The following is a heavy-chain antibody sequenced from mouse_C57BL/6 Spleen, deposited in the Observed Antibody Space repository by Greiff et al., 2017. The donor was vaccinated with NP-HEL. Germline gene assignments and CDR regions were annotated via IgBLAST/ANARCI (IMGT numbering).Heavy chain of an antibody. V-gene: IGHV7-3*01. CDR2: IRNKANGYTT. CDR3: ARSYYGSSYTSALDY. Sequence: EVMLVESGGGLVQPGGSLSLSCAASGFTFTDYYMSWVRQPPGKALEWLGFIRNKANGYTTEYSASVKGRFTISRDNSQSILYLHMNALRAEDSATYYCARSYYGSSYTSALDYWGQGTSVTVSS. J-gene: IGHJ4*01. D-gene: IGHD1-1*01. CDR1: GFTFTDYY.